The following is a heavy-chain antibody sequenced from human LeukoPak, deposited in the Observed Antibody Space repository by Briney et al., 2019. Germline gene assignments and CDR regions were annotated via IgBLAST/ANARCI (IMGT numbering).Heavy chain of an antibody. CDR3: ARADSAGTPAFDI. CDR1: GYTFTGYY. V-gene: IGHV1-2*02. CDR2: INPNSGGT. D-gene: IGHD6-19*01. Sequence: ASVKVSCKASGYTFTGYYMHWVRQAPGQGLEWMGWINPNSGGTNYAQKFQGRVTMTRDTSISTAYMELSRLRSDDTAVHYCARADSAGTPAFDIWGQGTMVTVSS. J-gene: IGHJ3*02.